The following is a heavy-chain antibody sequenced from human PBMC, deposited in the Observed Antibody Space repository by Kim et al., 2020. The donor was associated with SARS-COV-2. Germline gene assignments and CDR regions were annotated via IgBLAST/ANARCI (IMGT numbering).Heavy chain of an antibody. J-gene: IGHJ6*02. CDR3: ARSPMVRGVMPGYYYYYGMDV. V-gene: IGHV3-7*01. CDR1: GFTFSSYW. CDR2: IKQDGSEK. D-gene: IGHD3-10*01. Sequence: GGSLRLSCAASGFTFSSYWMSWVRQAPGKGLEWVANIKQDGSEKYYVDSVKGRFTISRDNAKNSLYLQMNSLRAEDTAVYYCARSPMVRGVMPGYYYYYGMDVWGQGTTVTVSS.